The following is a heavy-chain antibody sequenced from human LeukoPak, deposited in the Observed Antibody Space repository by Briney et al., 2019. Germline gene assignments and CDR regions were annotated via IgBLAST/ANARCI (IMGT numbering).Heavy chain of an antibody. V-gene: IGHV1-8*01. CDR3: ARGPFRSGSFLDY. Sequence: GASVKVSCKASGYIFSSNDINWVRQAAGQGLEWMGWMNPNSGDTGYTQKFQGRVAMTRSTSITTAYVELSSLRSGDTAVYDGARGPFRSGSFLDYWGQGTLVTVSS. CDR1: GYIFSSND. CDR2: MNPNSGDT. D-gene: IGHD3-10*01. J-gene: IGHJ4*02.